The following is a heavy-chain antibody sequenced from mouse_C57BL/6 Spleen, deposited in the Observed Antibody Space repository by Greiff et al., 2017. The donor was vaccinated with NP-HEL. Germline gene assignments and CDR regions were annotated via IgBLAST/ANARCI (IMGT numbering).Heavy chain of an antibody. CDR3: ARGTTVASYAMDY. D-gene: IGHD1-1*01. V-gene: IGHV1-7*01. Sequence: QVQLQQSGAELAKPGASVKLSCKASGYTFTSYWMHWVKQRPGQGLEWIGYINPSSGYTKYNQKFKDKATLTADKSSSTAYMQLSSLTYEDSAVYYCARGTTVASYAMDYWGQGTSVTVSS. J-gene: IGHJ4*01. CDR1: GYTFTSYW. CDR2: INPSSGYT.